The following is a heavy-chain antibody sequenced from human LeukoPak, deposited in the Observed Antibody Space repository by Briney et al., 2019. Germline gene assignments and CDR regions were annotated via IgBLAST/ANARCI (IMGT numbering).Heavy chain of an antibody. Sequence: AGGSLRLSCAASGFIFSDYGMHWVRQAPGKGLDWVAVISYDGSNKYYADSVKGRFTISRDNSKNTLYLQMNSLRAEDTAVYYCAREVSGGYYDSSGYPSPDAFDIWGQGTMVTVSS. J-gene: IGHJ3*02. CDR2: ISYDGSNK. D-gene: IGHD3-22*01. CDR3: AREVSGGYYDSSGYPSPDAFDI. CDR1: GFIFSDYG. V-gene: IGHV3-30*03.